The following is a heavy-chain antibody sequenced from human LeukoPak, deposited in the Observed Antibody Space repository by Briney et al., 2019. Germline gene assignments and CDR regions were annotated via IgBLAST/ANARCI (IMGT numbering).Heavy chain of an antibody. J-gene: IGHJ4*02. CDR3: ARDRYDIGLDY. Sequence: SETLSLTCAVYGGSFSGYYWSWLRQPPGKGLEWIGEINHSGSTNYNPSLKSRVTISVDTSKNQCSLKLSSVTAADTAVYYCARDRYDIGLDYWGQGTLVTVSS. CDR2: INHSGST. CDR1: GGSFSGYY. V-gene: IGHV4-34*01. D-gene: IGHD3-22*01.